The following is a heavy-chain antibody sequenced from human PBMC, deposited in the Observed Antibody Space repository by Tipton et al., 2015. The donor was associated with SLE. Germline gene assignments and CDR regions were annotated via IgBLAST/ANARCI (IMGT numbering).Heavy chain of an antibody. J-gene: IGHJ4*02. CDR1: GGSISSGSYY. Sequence: TLSLTCTVSGGSISSGSYYWSWIRQPPGKGLEWIGEINHSGSTNHNPSLKSRVTISVDTSKNQFSLKLSSVTAADTAVYYCARTRSSWFSFDYWGQGTLVTVSS. V-gene: IGHV4-39*07. D-gene: IGHD6-13*01. CDR3: ARTRSSWFSFDY. CDR2: INHSGST.